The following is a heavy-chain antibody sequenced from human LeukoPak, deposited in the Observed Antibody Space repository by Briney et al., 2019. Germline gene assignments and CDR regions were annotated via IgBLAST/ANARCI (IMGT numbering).Heavy chain of an antibody. CDR3: RYYDNSAQPTAFDS. CDR2: INSDGSIT. Sequence: GGSLRLSCAASGFTFSSYEMNWVRQAPGKGLEWVSRINSDGSITKYADFVKGRFIISRDNAKNTLFLQMNSLRAEDTAVYFCRYYDNSAQPTAFDSWGQGTLVSVSS. V-gene: IGHV3-74*01. D-gene: IGHD3-22*01. CDR1: GFTFSSYE. J-gene: IGHJ4*02.